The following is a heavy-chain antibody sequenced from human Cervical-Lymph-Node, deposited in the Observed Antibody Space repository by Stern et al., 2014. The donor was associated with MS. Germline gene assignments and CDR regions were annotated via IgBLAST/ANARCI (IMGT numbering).Heavy chain of an antibody. CDR1: GGYMSSKY. D-gene: IGHD1-26*01. CDR3: ARVTGRGTRQNWFDS. J-gene: IGHJ5*01. CDR2: IYSDGST. V-gene: IGHV4-59*01. Sequence: QVQLQESGPGLVKPSETVSLTCTVSGGYMSSKYWNWIRQPPGKGLEWIGYIYSDGSTNYNPSLKSRVIISLDTSTNQFSLSLTSVTVADTAVYYCARVTGRGTRQNWFDSWGQGTLVTVSS.